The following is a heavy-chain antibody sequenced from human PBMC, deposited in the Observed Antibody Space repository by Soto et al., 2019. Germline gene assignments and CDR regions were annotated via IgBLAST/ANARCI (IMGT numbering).Heavy chain of an antibody. Sequence: GGSLRLSCAASGFTFSSYAMSWARQAPGKGLEWVSAISGSGGSTYYADSVKGRFTISRDNSKNTLYLQMNSLRAEDTAVYYCAKVTSDDYVWGSYRYFDYWGQGTQVTVSS. D-gene: IGHD3-16*02. CDR2: ISGSGGST. V-gene: IGHV3-23*01. J-gene: IGHJ4*02. CDR3: AKVTSDDYVWGSYRYFDY. CDR1: GFTFSSYA.